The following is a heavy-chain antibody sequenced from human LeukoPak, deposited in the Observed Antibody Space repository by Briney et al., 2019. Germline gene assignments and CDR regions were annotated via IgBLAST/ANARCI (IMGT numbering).Heavy chain of an antibody. V-gene: IGHV3-9*01. CDR2: ISWNSGSI. Sequence: GGSLRLSCAASGFTFDDYAMHWVRQAPGKGLEWVSGISWNSGSIGYADSVKGRFTISRDNAKNSLYLQMNSLRAEDTALYYCAKDPEVTTGEGYDYWGQGTLVTVSS. D-gene: IGHD4-17*01. J-gene: IGHJ4*02. CDR3: AKDPEVTTGEGYDY. CDR1: GFTFDDYA.